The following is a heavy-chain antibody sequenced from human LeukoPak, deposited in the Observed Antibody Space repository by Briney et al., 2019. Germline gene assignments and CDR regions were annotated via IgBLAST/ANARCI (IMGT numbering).Heavy chain of an antibody. V-gene: IGHV1-18*01. CDR2: INTYNGDT. CDR1: GYSFSRYG. Sequence: GASVKVSCKASGYSFSRYGISWVRQAPGQGLEWMGWINTYNGDTNYAQKFQGRVTMTTDTSTNTAYMELRSLRSDDTAVYYCARDLDYYDSSGSGRFDPWGQGTLVTVSS. CDR3: ARDLDYYDSSGSGRFDP. D-gene: IGHD3-22*01. J-gene: IGHJ5*02.